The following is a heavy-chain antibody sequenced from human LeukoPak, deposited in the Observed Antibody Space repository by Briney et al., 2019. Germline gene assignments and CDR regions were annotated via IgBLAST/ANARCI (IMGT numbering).Heavy chain of an antibody. D-gene: IGHD2-2*01. CDR1: GYTVTSYD. V-gene: IGHV1-8*01. CDR2: MNPNSGNT. CDR3: ARGLVGYCGSTSCLIWFDP. J-gene: IGHJ5*02. Sequence: ASVKVSCTASGYTVTSYDINWVRKATGQGLGWMGWMNPNSGNTGYAQKFQGRVTRTRNTSISTAYMELSSLRSEDTAVYYCARGLVGYCGSTSCLIWFDPWGQGTLVTVSS.